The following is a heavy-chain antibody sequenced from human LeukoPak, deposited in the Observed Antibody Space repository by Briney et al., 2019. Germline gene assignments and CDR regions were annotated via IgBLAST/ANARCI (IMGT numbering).Heavy chain of an antibody. CDR1: GFTFSSYA. CDR2: ISYDGSNK. D-gene: IGHD4-17*01. J-gene: IGHJ4*02. Sequence: GRSLRLSCAASGFTFSSYAMHWVRQAPGKGLEWVAVISYDGSNKYYADSVKGRFTISRDNSKNTLYLQMNSLRAEDTAVCYCARSPYGDYDGYADYWGQGTLVTVSS. CDR3: ARSPYGDYDGYADY. V-gene: IGHV3-30-3*01.